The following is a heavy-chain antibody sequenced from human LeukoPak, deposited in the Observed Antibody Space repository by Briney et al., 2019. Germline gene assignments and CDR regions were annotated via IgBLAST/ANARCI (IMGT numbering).Heavy chain of an antibody. J-gene: IGHJ5*02. Sequence: ASVKVSCKASGYTFTGYYMHWVRQAPGQGLEWMGWINPNSGGTNYAQKFQGRVTMTRDTSISTAYMELRSLRSDDTAVYYCVRIGVVVPAAWFDPWGQGTLVTVSS. V-gene: IGHV1-2*02. CDR1: GYTFTGYY. CDR3: VRIGVVVPAAWFDP. D-gene: IGHD2-2*01. CDR2: INPNSGGT.